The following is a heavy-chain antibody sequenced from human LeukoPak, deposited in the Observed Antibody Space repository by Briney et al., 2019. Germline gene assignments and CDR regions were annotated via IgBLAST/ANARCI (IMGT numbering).Heavy chain of an antibody. V-gene: IGHV3-74*01. CDR2: INGDGSST. D-gene: IGHD3-9*01. Sequence: GGSLRLSCAASGFTFSSYWMHWVRQAPGKGLVWVSRINGDGSSTSHADSVKGRFTISRDNAKNSLYLQMNSLRAEDTAVYYCARDGGLRYFDWLRDAFDIWGQGTMVTVSS. CDR1: GFTFSSYW. J-gene: IGHJ3*02. CDR3: ARDGGLRYFDWLRDAFDI.